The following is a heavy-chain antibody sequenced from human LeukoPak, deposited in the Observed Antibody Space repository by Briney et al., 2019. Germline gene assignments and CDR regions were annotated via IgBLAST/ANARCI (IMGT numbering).Heavy chain of an antibody. CDR2: ISSSGSTI. V-gene: IGHV3-11*04. J-gene: IGHJ6*03. Sequence: GGSLRLSCAASGFTFSDYYMRWIRQAPGKGLEWVSYISSSGSTIYYADSVKGRFTISRDNAKNSLYLQMNSLRAEDTAVYYCAREGPHYDFWSGYQEYYYYMDVWGKGTTVTVSS. CDR3: AREGPHYDFWSGYQEYYYYMDV. D-gene: IGHD3-3*01. CDR1: GFTFSDYY.